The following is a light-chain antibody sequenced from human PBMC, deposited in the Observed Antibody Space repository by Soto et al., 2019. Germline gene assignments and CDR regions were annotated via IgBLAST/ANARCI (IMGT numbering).Light chain of an antibody. Sequence: DIQMTQSPSTLSASVGDRVTITCRASQSISSWLAWYQQKPGKAPKVLIYDASNLESGVPLRFSGSGSGTEFTLNISSLQPDDTATYYCQQYNTYSWTFGQGTKVDIK. J-gene: IGKJ1*01. CDR2: DAS. CDR1: QSISSW. CDR3: QQYNTYSWT. V-gene: IGKV1-5*01.